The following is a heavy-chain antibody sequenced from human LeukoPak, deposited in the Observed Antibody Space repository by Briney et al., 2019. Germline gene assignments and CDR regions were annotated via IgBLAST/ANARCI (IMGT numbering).Heavy chain of an antibody. CDR3: ARQEEQWLGQKYYYMDV. CDR2: ISSSGSTI. V-gene: IGHV3-48*03. Sequence: GGSLRLSCAASGFTFSSYEMNWVRQAPGKGLEWVSYISSSGSTIYYADSVKGRFTISRDNAKNSLYLQMNSLRAEDTAVYYCARQEEQWLGQKYYYMDVWGKGTTVTISS. CDR1: GFTFSSYE. D-gene: IGHD6-19*01. J-gene: IGHJ6*03.